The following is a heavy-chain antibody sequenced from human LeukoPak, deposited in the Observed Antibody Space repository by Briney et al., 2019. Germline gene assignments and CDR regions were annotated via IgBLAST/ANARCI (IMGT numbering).Heavy chain of an antibody. CDR1: GGSISSGGYA. D-gene: IGHD3-10*01. Sequence: PSETLSLTCAVSGGSISSGGYAWGWVRQPPGKGLEWIGYIYHSGSTYYNPSLKSRVTKSVDRSKNQFSLKLSSVTAADTAVYYCARGLEGVDDAFDIWGQGTMVTVSS. J-gene: IGHJ3*02. V-gene: IGHV4-30-2*01. CDR3: ARGLEGVDDAFDI. CDR2: IYHSGST.